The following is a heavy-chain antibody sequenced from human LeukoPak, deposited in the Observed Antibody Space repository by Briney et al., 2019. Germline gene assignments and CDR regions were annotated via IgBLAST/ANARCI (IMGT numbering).Heavy chain of an antibody. Sequence: GGSLRLSCAASGFTFSDYDMHWVRQATGKGLEWVPAIGTAGDTYYTGSVKGRFTISRENAKNSLYLQMNSLRAGDTAVYYCARALRYFDWLFDYWGQGTLVTVSS. J-gene: IGHJ4*02. D-gene: IGHD3-9*01. CDR3: ARALRYFDWLFDY. CDR1: GFTFSDYD. CDR2: IGTAGDT. V-gene: IGHV3-13*01.